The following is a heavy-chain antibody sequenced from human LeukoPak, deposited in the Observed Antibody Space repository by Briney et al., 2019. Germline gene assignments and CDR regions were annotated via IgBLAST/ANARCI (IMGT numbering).Heavy chain of an antibody. CDR2: IYYSGST. J-gene: IGHJ6*03. V-gene: IGHV4-59*08. CDR1: GGSISSYY. CDR3: ARHALHCSSTSCYASYYMDV. Sequence: PSETLSLTCTVSGGSISSYYWSWIRQPPGKGLEWIGYIYYSGSTNYNPSLKSRVTISVDTSKNQFSLKLSSVTAADTAVYYCARHALHCSSTSCYASYYMDVWGKGTTVTVSS. D-gene: IGHD2-2*01.